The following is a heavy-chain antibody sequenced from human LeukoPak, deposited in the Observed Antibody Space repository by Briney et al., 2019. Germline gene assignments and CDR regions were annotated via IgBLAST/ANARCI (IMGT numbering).Heavy chain of an antibody. J-gene: IGHJ4*02. CDR3: TNGGGLATAVPFDY. D-gene: IGHD1-1*01. V-gene: IGHV3-73*01. CDR1: GFTFSGSA. CDR2: IRGKPYSFAT. Sequence: PGGSLRLSCAASGFTFSGSAMHWVRQASGKGLEWVGHIRGKPYSFATAYSASVKGRFTISRDDSKNTAYLQMNSLKTEDTAVYYCTNGGGLATAVPFDYWGQGTLVTVSS.